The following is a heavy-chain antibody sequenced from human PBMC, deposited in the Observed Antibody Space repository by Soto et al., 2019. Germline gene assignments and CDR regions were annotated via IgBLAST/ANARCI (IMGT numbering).Heavy chain of an antibody. CDR1: GFTFSSYE. Sequence: GGSLRLSCAASGFTFSSYEMNWVRQAPGKGLEWVSYISSSGSTIYYADSVKGRFTISRDNAKNSLYLQMNSLRAEDTAVYYCAREAAADIYYYYGMDVWGQGXTVTVYS. V-gene: IGHV3-48*03. CDR2: ISSSGSTI. D-gene: IGHD6-13*01. CDR3: AREAAADIYYYYGMDV. J-gene: IGHJ6*02.